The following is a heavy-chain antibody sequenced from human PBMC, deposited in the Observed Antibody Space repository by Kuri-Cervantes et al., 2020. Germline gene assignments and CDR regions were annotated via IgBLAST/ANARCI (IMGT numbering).Heavy chain of an antibody. CDR3: AREWRVLLWFGEPRYGMDV. Sequence: GGSLRLSCAASGFTFSSYAMSWVRQAPGKGLEWVSAISGSGGSTYYADSVKGRFTISRDNAKNSLYLQMNSLRDEDTAVYYCAREWRVLLWFGEPRYGMDVWGQGTTVTVSS. V-gene: IGHV3-23*01. CDR2: ISGSGGST. J-gene: IGHJ6*02. D-gene: IGHD3-10*01. CDR1: GFTFSSYA.